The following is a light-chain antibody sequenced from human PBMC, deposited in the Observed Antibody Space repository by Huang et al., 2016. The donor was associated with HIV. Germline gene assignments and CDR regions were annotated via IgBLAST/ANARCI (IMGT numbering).Light chain of an antibody. J-gene: IGKJ4*01. CDR2: DAS. CDR3: QQYDNLQALT. Sequence: DIQMTQSPSSLSASVGDRVTITCQASQDISNYLNWYQQKPGKAPKLLIYDASKLEAGVPSRFSGSGSGTDFTFTISSLQPEDIATYYCQQYDNLQALTFGGGTKVEIK. CDR1: QDISNY. V-gene: IGKV1-33*01.